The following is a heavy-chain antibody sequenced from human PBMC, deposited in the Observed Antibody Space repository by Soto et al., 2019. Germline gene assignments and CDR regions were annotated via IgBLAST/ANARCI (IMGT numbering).Heavy chain of an antibody. CDR2: INAGNGNT. CDR3: ASTSNYGDHYYYYGMDV. CDR1: GYTFTSYA. J-gene: IGHJ6*02. D-gene: IGHD4-17*01. V-gene: IGHV1-3*01. Sequence: GASVKVSCKASGYTFTSYAMHWVRHAPGQRLEWMGWINAGNGNTKYSQKFQGRVTITRDTSASTAYMELSSLRSEDTAVYYCASTSNYGDHYYYYGMDVWGQGTTVTVSS.